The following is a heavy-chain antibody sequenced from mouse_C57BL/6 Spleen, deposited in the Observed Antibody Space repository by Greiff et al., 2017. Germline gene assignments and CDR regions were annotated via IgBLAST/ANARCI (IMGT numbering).Heavy chain of an antibody. D-gene: IGHD2-13*01. V-gene: IGHV1-82*01. Sequence: LVESGASVKISCKASGYAFSSSWMNWVKQRPGKGLEWFGRIYPGDGDTNYNGKFKGKATLTADKFSSTAYMQLSSLTSEDSAVYFYARSGDWSAMDYWGQGTSVTVSS. CDR2: IYPGDGDT. CDR3: ARSGDWSAMDY. J-gene: IGHJ4*01. CDR1: GYAFSSSW.